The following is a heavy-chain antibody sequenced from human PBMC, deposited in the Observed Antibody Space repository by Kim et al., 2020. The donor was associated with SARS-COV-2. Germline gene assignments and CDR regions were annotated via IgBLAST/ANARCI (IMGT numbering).Heavy chain of an antibody. V-gene: IGHV4-34*01. J-gene: IGHJ4*02. CDR3: ARGGYSSSWAFDY. Sequence: YNPSLKSRVTISVDTSKTQFSLKLSSVTAADTAVYYCARGGYSSSWAFDYWGQGTLVTVSS. D-gene: IGHD6-13*01.